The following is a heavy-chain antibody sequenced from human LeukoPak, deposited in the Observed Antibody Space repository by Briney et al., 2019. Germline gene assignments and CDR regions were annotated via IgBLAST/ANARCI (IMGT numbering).Heavy chain of an antibody. J-gene: IGHJ4*02. CDR2: IYYSGIT. Sequence: SETLSLTCTVSGDSITSYYWYWFRQPPGKELEWIACIYYSGITYYNPSLKSRFTISLDTSKNHFSLRLSSVTAADTAVYYCAREGIVRTYDQWGQGILVTVSS. CDR1: GDSITSYY. D-gene: IGHD2/OR15-2a*01. CDR3: AREGIVRTYDQ. V-gene: IGHV4-59*12.